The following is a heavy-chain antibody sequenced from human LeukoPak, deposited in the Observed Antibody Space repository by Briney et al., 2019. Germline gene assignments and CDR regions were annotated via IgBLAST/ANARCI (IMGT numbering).Heavy chain of an antibody. J-gene: IGHJ4*02. CDR1: GLTVSNNY. Sequence: SGGSLRLSCAASGLTVSNNYMTWVRQSPGKGLQWVSIIYSDGSTFYADSVKGRFTVSRDNSKNTLFLQMNSLRAEDTAVYYCAGDSIAGHRGHWYIIDYWGQGTLVTVSS. CDR3: AGDSIAGHRGHWYIIDY. CDR2: IYSDGST. D-gene: IGHD1-14*01. V-gene: IGHV3-66*01.